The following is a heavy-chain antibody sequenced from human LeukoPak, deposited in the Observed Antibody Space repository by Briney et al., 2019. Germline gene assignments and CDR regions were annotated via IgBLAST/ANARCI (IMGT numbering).Heavy chain of an antibody. J-gene: IGHJ4*01. V-gene: IGHV4-39*06. Sequence: SETLSLTCAVYGGSFSGYYWGWIRQPPGQGQEWIGSIYYSGSAYYNPSLKSRVTISVDTSRTKYHLTLSPVTAAATAVSCCARDLVDFDCLARSFFYYRGQGTLVTVSP. CDR3: ARDLVDFDCLARSFFYY. D-gene: IGHD3-9*01. CDR1: GGSFSGYY. CDR2: IYYSGSA.